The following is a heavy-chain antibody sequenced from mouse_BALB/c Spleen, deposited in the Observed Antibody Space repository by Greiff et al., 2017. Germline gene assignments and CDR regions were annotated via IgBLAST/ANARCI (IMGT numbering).Heavy chain of an antibody. Sequence: QVQLKESGPGLVAPSQSLTITCTVSGFSLTSYGVHWVRQPPGKGLEWLGVIWAGGSTNYNSALMSRLSISKDNSKSQVFLKMNSLQTDDTAMYYWAREGITTRGAMDYWGQGTSVTVSS. CDR1: GFSLTSYG. D-gene: IGHD2-4*01. CDR2: IWAGGST. V-gene: IGHV2-9*02. J-gene: IGHJ4*01. CDR3: AREGITTRGAMDY.